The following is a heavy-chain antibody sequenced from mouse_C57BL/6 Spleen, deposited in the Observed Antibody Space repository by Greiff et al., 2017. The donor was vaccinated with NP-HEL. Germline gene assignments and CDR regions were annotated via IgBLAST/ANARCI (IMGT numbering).Heavy chain of an antibody. J-gene: IGHJ2*01. V-gene: IGHV1-80*01. Sequence: QVQLQQSGAELVKPGASVKISCKASGYAFSSYWMNWVKQRPGKGLEWIGQIYPGDGDTNYNGKFKGKATLTADKSSSTAYMQLSSLTSEDSAVYFCARGGLRLPFDYWGQGTTLTVSS. D-gene: IGHD3-2*02. CDR1: GYAFSSYW. CDR2: IYPGDGDT. CDR3: ARGGLRLPFDY.